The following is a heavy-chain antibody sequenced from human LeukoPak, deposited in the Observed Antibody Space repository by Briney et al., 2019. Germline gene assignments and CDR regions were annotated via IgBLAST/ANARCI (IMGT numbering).Heavy chain of an antibody. CDR2: ISAYNGNT. CDR1: GYTFTSYG. D-gene: IGHD3-22*01. CDR3: ARDVNDQDYYDSSGYFGVGNY. Sequence: GASVKVSCKASGYTFTSYGISWVRQAPGQGLEWMGWISAYNGNTNYAQNLQGRVTMTTDTSTSTAYMDLRSLRSEDTAVYYCARDVNDQDYYDSSGYFGVGNYWGQGTLVTVSS. J-gene: IGHJ4*02. V-gene: IGHV1-18*01.